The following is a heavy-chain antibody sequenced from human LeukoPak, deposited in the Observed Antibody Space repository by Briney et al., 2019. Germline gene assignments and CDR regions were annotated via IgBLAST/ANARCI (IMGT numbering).Heavy chain of an antibody. J-gene: IGHJ4*02. CDR3: ARGGVGDYYDSSGYYDY. CDR2: IYYSGST. Sequence: SQTLFLTCTVSGGSISSGGYYWSWIRQHPGKGLEWIGYIYYSGSTYYNPSLKSRVTISVDTSKNQFSLKLSSVTAADTAVYYCARGGVGDYYDSSGYYDYWGQGTLVTVSS. CDR1: GGSISSGGYY. D-gene: IGHD3-22*01. V-gene: IGHV4-31*03.